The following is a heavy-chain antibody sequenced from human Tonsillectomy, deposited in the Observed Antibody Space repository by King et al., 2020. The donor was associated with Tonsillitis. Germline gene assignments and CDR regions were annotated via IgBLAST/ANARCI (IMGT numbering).Heavy chain of an antibody. J-gene: IGHJ6*03. Sequence: EVQLVESGGGLVKPGGSLRLSCAASGFTFSHAWMSWVRQAPGKGLEWVGRIKSKTDGGTTDYAAPVKGRFNISRDDSKNTLYMQMNSLKTEDTAVYYCTTFPCRWVYEGYYYYMDVWGKGTTVTVSS. CDR2: IKSKTDGGTT. D-gene: IGHD2-8*01. CDR1: GFTFSHAW. V-gene: IGHV3-15*01. CDR3: TTFPCRWVYEGYYYYMDV.